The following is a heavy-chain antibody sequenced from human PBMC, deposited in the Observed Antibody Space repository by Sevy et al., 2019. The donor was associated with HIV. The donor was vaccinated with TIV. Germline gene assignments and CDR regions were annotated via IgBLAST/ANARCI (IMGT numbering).Heavy chain of an antibody. D-gene: IGHD2-15*01. J-gene: IGHJ6*02. CDR2: ISGSGGST. CDR3: AKHLDIVVMVAARRYYGMDV. CDR1: GFTFSSYA. V-gene: IGHV3-23*01. Sequence: GGSLRLSCAASGFTFSSYAMSWVRQAPGKGLEWISAISGSGGSTYYADSVKGRFTISRDNSKNTLYLQMNSLRAEDTAVYYCAKHLDIVVMVAARRYYGMDVWGQGTTVTVSS.